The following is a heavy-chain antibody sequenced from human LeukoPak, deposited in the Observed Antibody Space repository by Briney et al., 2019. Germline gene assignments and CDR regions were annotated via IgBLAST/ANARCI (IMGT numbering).Heavy chain of an antibody. CDR1: GFTFSSYW. V-gene: IGHV3-15*01. D-gene: IGHD6-19*01. J-gene: IGHJ4*02. Sequence: GGSLRLSCAASGFTFSSYWMSWVRQAPGKGLEWVGRIKRKTDGGTTDYTAPVKGRFTISRDDSKNTLYLQMNSLKTEDTAVYYCTTDVLAVAGMDYWGQGTLVTVSS. CDR3: TTDVLAVAGMDY. CDR2: IKRKTDGGTT.